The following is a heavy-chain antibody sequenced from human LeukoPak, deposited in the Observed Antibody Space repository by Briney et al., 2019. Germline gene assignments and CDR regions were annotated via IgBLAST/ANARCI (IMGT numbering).Heavy chain of an antibody. V-gene: IGHV3-23*01. D-gene: IGHD4-17*01. CDR1: GFSFSNFG. CDR2: ITGRGSSA. CDR3: ARDYGDYGLDY. J-gene: IGHJ4*02. Sequence: PGGSLRLSCAASGFSFSNFGMNWVRQGLGKGLEWVSSITGRGSSAYYADSVKGRFTISRDNSKSTLYLRMNSLRGDDTAVYYCARDYGDYGLDYWGQGALVTVAS.